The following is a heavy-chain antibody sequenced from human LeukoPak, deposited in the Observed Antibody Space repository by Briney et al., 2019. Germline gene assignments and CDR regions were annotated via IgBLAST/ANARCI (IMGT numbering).Heavy chain of an antibody. V-gene: IGHV5-51*01. CDR2: IYPGDSDT. CDR1: EYSFTSYW. Sequence: GESLKISCKGSEYSFTSYWIGWVRQMPGKGLEWMGIIYPGDSDTRYSPSFQGQVTISADKSISTAYLQWSSLKASDTAMYYCARRARSPNSSSWYYYFDYWGQGTLVTVSS. CDR3: ARRARSPNSSSWYYYFDY. D-gene: IGHD6-13*01. J-gene: IGHJ4*02.